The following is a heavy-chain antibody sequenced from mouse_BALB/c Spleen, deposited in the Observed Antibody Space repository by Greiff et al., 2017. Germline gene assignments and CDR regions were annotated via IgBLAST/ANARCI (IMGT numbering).Heavy chain of an antibody. CDR3: ARNYGSPFYAMDY. CDR1: GYTFTDYA. J-gene: IGHJ4*01. D-gene: IGHD1-1*01. V-gene: IGHV1S137*01. CDR2: ISTYYGDA. Sequence: VKLQESGAELVRPGVSVKISCKGSGYTFTDYAMHWVKQSHAKSLEWIGVISTYYGDASYNQKFKGKATMTVDKSSSTAYMELARLTSEDSAIYYCARNYGSPFYAMDYWGQGTSVTVSS.